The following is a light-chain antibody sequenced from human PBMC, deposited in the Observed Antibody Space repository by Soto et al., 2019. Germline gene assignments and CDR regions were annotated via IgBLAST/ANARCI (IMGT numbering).Light chain of an antibody. V-gene: IGKV3D-11*01. Sequence: ESVWTQSKATLSFSPGERATLSCRASQDINTYLAWYQQKPGQAPRLLIYDASNRAKGIPARFSGSGPGTDFTLTISSLEPEDFAVYYCQQRSNWPITFGQGTRLEI. CDR1: QDINTY. J-gene: IGKJ5*01. CDR3: QQRSNWPIT. CDR2: DAS.